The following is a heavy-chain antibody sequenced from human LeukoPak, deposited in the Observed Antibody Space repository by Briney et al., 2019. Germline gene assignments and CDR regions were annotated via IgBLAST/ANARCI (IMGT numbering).Heavy chain of an antibody. D-gene: IGHD2-2*01. V-gene: IGHV1-69*05. CDR1: GGTFSINA. CDR3: ARDKNSGECVSNSCYGVWPLDI. J-gene: IGHJ3*02. CDR2: IIPMSETP. Sequence: GASVKVSCKASGGTFSINAITWVRQAPGQGLEWMGGIIPMSETPKYTQKFQGRVTIATDESTNTAYMELSSLRSEDMAVYYCARDKNSGECVSNSCYGVWPLDIWGQGTMVTVSS.